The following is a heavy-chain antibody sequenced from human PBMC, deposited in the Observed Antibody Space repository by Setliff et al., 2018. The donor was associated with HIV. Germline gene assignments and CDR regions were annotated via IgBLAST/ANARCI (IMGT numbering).Heavy chain of an antibody. V-gene: IGHV1-3*01. CDR3: ARDSAIVTTIIDHYYGMDV. D-gene: IGHD5-12*01. CDR2: INAGNGNT. J-gene: IGHJ6*02. CDR1: GYTFTDYA. Sequence: RASVKVSCKASGYTFTDYAIYWMRQAPGQRLEWLGWINAGNGNTEYSQNFQGRVTISRDTSASTAYMELGSLRSEDTAVYYCARDSAIVTTIIDHYYGMDVWGQGTTVTVSS.